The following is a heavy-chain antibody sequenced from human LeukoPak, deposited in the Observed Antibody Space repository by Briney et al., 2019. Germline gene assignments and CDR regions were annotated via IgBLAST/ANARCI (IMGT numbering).Heavy chain of an antibody. CDR1: GGFISSYY. CDR3: ARGPYGGVPRPYYFDY. V-gene: IGHV4-59*01. Sequence: PSETLSLTCTVSGGFISSYYWSWIRQPPGKGLEWIGYIYYSGSTNYNPSLKSRVTISVDTSKNQFSLKLSSVTAADTAVYYCARGPYGGVPRPYYFDYWGQGTLVTVSS. J-gene: IGHJ4*02. D-gene: IGHD4/OR15-4a*01. CDR2: IYYSGST.